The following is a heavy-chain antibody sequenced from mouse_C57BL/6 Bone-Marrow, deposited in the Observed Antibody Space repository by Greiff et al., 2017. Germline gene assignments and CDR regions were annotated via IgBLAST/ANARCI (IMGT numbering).Heavy chain of an antibody. CDR2: IRLKSDNYAT. CDR3: TQGGSTTVPFWYFDV. J-gene: IGHJ1*03. Sequence: DVKLVESGGGLVQPGGSMKLSCVASGFTFSNYWMNWVRQSPEKGLEWVAQIRLKSDNYATHYAESVKGRFTISRDDSKSSVYLQMNNLRAEDTVSYSCTQGGSTTVPFWYFDVWGTGTTVTFSS. CDR1: GFTFSNYW. D-gene: IGHD1-1*01. V-gene: IGHV6-3*01.